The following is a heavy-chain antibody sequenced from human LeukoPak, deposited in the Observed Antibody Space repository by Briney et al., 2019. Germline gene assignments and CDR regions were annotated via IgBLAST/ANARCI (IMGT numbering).Heavy chain of an antibody. J-gene: IGHJ4*02. V-gene: IGHV3-7*01. D-gene: IGHD4-17*01. CDR1: GFTFSSYW. CDR3: ARAGDYISPDFDY. Sequence: GGSLRLSCAASGFTFSSYWMSWVRQAPGKGLEWVANIKQDGSEKYYVDSVKGRFTISRDNAENSLYLQMNSLRAEDTAVYYCARAGDYISPDFDYWGQGTLVTVSS. CDR2: IKQDGSEK.